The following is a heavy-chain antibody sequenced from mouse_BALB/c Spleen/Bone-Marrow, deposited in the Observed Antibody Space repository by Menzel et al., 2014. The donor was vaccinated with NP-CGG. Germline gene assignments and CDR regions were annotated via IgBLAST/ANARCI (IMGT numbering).Heavy chain of an antibody. CDR3: ARWASSMDY. CDR2: INPYNDGT. Sequence: EVQLQESGPELVKPGAPVKMSCKASGYTFTSYVMHWVKQKPGQGLEWIGYINPYNDGTKYNEKFKGKATLTSDKSSSTAYAELSSLTSEDSAVYYCARWASSMDYWGQGTSVTVSS. D-gene: IGHD6-1*01. CDR1: GYTFTSYV. V-gene: IGHV1-14*01. J-gene: IGHJ4*01.